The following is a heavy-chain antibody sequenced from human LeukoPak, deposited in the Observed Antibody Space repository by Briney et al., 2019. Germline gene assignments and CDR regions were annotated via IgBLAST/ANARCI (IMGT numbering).Heavy chain of an antibody. D-gene: IGHD3-9*01. CDR3: ARHSGWTYYDILTGYNNWFDP. J-gene: IGHJ5*02. Sequence: SETRSLTCTVSGGSISSYYWSWIRQPPGKGLEWIGYIYYSGSTNYNPSLKSRVTISVDTSKNQFSLKLSSVTAADTAVYYCARHSGWTYYDILTGYNNWFDPWGQGPLVTASS. CDR1: GGSISSYY. CDR2: IYYSGST. V-gene: IGHV4-59*08.